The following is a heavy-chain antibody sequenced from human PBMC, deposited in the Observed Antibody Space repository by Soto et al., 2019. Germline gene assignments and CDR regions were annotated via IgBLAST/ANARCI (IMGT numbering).Heavy chain of an antibody. CDR2: ATWSGDYT. J-gene: IGHJ4*02. CDR1: GFSFTSYA. Sequence: EVNLLESGGGLLQPGGSLRLSCVASGFSFTSYAMAWVRQAPGMGLEWVCPATWSGDYTYYEYPVKGRCTISRDNSKTTVYLQLSSLRADDAAVYYCAWVGYGDLAQWGPGPWVTVSS. CDR3: AWVGYGDLAQ. D-gene: IGHD4-17*01. V-gene: IGHV3-23*01.